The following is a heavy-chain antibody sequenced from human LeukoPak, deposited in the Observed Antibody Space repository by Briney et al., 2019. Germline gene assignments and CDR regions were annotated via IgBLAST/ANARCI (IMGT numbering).Heavy chain of an antibody. CDR2: MYYSGTT. CDR3: ATGTGMTPRPVDY. CDR1: GGSISSITYY. J-gene: IGHJ4*01. V-gene: IGHV4-39*07. Sequence: SETLSLTCKVSGGSISSITYYWGWIPQPPGKGPEWIGSMYYSGTTSYNPSLKSRVTISLDTSRTQVSLNVSSVTAADTAVYFCATGTGMTPRPVDYWGQGTLVTVSS. D-gene: IGHD6-6*01.